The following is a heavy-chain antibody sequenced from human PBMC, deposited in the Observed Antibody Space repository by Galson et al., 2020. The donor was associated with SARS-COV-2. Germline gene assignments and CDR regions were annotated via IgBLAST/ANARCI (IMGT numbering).Heavy chain of an antibody. J-gene: IGHJ5*02. CDR1: GFIFSDYA. CDR3: LSYSSTRQNH. D-gene: IGHD2-2*01. V-gene: IGHV3-64D*06. CDR2: ISSNGGTS. Sequence: GGSLRLSCSASGFIFSDYAMHWVRQAPGKGLEYVSAISSNGGTSFYADSVNGGFTMSRDNSKNMFYLQMTALRLEDTAFYYCLSYSSTRQNHWGQGTLVTVSS.